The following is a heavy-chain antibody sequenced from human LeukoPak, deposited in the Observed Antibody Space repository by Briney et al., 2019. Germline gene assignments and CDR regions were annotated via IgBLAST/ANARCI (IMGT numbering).Heavy chain of an antibody. CDR3: ARGASTYSDY. V-gene: IGHV3-74*01. J-gene: IGHJ4*02. Sequence: GGSLRLSCAASGFTFSDYWMHWVRQAPGKGLVWVSRLTSDGRSTSYADSVKGRFTMSRGNAKNTLFLQMNSLRDEDTAVYYCARGASTYSDYWGQGTPVTVSS. CDR2: LTSDGRST. CDR1: GFTFSDYW.